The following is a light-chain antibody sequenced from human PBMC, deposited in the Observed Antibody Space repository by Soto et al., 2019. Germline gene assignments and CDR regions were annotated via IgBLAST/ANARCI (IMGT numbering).Light chain of an antibody. J-gene: IGLJ1*01. CDR2: EAY. CDR1: SSDVGGQNL. CDR3: CSYAGDTFNYV. V-gene: IGLV2-23*01. Sequence: QSVQPHPASVSWSPGQSITISCTGTSSDVGGQNLVSWYQQHPDKAPKVIIYEAYRRPSGVSTRFSGSKSGNTASLTISGLQAEDEAIYYCCSYAGDTFNYVFGTGTKVTVL.